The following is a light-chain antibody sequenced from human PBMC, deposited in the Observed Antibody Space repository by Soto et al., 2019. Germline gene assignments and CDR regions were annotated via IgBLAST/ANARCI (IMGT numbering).Light chain of an antibody. Sequence: QPVLTQPPSVSAAPGQKVTISCSGSNSNVGGNYVSWYQHLPGTAPKLLIYNNNQRPSGIRDRFSGSMSGTSATLDITGLQTGDGDVYSGVVCDSSLSAAVFGGGTQLTVL. CDR2: NNN. CDR3: VVCDSSLSAAV. CDR1: NSNVGGNY. V-gene: IGLV1-51*01. J-gene: IGLJ2*01.